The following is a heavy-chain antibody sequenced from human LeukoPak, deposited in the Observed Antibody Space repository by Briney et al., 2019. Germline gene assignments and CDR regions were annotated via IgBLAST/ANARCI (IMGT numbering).Heavy chain of an antibody. V-gene: IGHV1-69*04. J-gene: IGHJ3*02. CDR2: IIPIFGIA. Sequence: ASVKVSCKASGGTFSSYAISWVRQAPGQGLEWMGRIIPIFGIANYAQKFQGRVTITADKSTSTAYMELCSLRSEDTAVYYCVVVVVAATPDALDIWGQGTMVTVSS. D-gene: IGHD2-15*01. CDR3: VVVVVAATPDALDI. CDR1: GGTFSSYA.